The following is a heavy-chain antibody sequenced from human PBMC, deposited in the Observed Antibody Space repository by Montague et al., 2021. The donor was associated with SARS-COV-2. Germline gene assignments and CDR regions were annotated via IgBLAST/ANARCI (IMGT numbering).Heavy chain of an antibody. J-gene: IGHJ4*02. V-gene: IGHV4-59*03. CDR1: GGSIRSYY. Sequence: SETLSLTCTVSGGSIRSYYWSWIRQTPGKGLEWIGYIDYDGSTNYNPSLKSRVTMPVDSSKNQFSLRLSSVTAADTAVYYCARYGSYFEHWGQGTLVTVSS. D-gene: IGHD1-26*01. CDR2: IDYDGST. CDR3: ARYGSYFEH.